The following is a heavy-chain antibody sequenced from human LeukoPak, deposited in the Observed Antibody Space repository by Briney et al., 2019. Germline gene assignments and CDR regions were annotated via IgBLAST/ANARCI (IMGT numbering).Heavy chain of an antibody. CDR2: ISSSSGAM. CDR3: TRDSGYNAFDI. Sequence: GGSLRLSCAASGFIFSNHTMNWVRQAPGKGLEWVSYISSSSGAMYYADSVKGRFTISRDNAKNSLYLQMNSLRAEDTAVYYCTRDSGYNAFDIWGQGTLVTISS. V-gene: IGHV3-48*04. J-gene: IGHJ4*02. CDR1: GFIFSNHT. D-gene: IGHD5-12*01.